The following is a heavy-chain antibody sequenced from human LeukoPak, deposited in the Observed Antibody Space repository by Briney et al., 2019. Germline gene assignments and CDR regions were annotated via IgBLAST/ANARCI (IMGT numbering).Heavy chain of an antibody. D-gene: IGHD2-15*01. Sequence: GASVKVSCKASGYTFTGYYMHWVRQAPGQGLEWMGWINPNSGGTNYAQKFQGRVTMTRDTSISTAYMELSRLRSDDTAVYYCARKAVGYCSGGSCSNNWLDPWGQGTLVTVSS. V-gene: IGHV1-2*02. J-gene: IGHJ5*02. CDR3: ARKAVGYCSGGSCSNNWLDP. CDR1: GYTFTGYY. CDR2: INPNSGGT.